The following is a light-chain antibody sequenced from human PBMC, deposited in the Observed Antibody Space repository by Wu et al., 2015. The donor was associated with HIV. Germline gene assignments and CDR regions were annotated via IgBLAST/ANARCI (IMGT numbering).Light chain of an antibody. CDR1: QSVSSN. V-gene: IGKV3D-20*01. CDR2: DAS. CDR3: LHYEIAPRT. Sequence: PGERATLSCGASQSVSSNLAWYQQKPGLAPSLLIYDASSRATGIPDRFSGSGSGTDFTLTISGLEPEDFAVYYCLHYEIAPRTFGQGTYLEIK. J-gene: IGKJ2*01.